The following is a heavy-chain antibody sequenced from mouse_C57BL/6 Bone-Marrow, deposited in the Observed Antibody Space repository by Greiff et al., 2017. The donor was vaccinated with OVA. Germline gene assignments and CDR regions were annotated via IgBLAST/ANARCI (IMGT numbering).Heavy chain of an antibody. J-gene: IGHJ2*01. Sequence: QVQLKESGAELVKPGASVKLSCKASGYTFTEYTIHWVKQRSGQGLEWIGWFYPGSGSIKYNEKFKDKATLTADKSSSTVYMELSRLTSEDSAVYFCARHEDRGDYYDYDGEFYYWGQGTTLTVSS. D-gene: IGHD2-4*01. CDR1: GYTFTEYT. CDR3: ARHEDRGDYYDYDGEFYY. CDR2: FYPGSGSI. V-gene: IGHV1-62-2*01.